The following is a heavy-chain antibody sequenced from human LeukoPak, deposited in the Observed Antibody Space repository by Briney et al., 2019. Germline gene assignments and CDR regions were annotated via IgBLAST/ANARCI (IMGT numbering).Heavy chain of an antibody. D-gene: IGHD3-22*01. J-gene: IGHJ4*02. CDR1: GFTFTSSA. V-gene: IGHV1-58*01. CDR2: IVVGSGNT. CDR3: AADRYDSSGYYHFDY. Sequence: SVEVSCKASGFTFTSSAVQWVRQARGQRLEWIGWIVVGSGNTNYAQKFQERVTITRDMSTSPAYMELSSLRSEDTAVYYCAADRYDSSGYYHFDYWGQGTLVTVSS.